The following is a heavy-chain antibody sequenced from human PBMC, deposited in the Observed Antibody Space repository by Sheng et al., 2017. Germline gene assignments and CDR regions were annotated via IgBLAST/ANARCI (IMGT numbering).Heavy chain of an antibody. Sequence: EVQLVESGGGLVQPGGSLRLSCAASGFTFSGYWLSWVRQAPGKGLEWVANINEDGSEKYYVDSVKGRFTISRDNAKNSLHLQMNSLRGEDTAVYYCARDNILLFDYWGQGTLVTV. CDR3: ARDNILLFDY. V-gene: IGHV3-7*01. J-gene: IGHJ4*02. D-gene: IGHD2-15*01. CDR1: GFTFSGYW. CDR2: INEDGSEK.